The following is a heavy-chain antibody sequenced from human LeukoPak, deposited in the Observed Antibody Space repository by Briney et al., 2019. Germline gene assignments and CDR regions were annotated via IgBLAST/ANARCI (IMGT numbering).Heavy chain of an antibody. Sequence: SETLSLTCAVYGGSFSGYYWSWIRQPPGKGLEWIGEINRSGSTNYNPSLKSRVTISVDTSKNQFSLKLSSVTAADTAVYYCASTAMTTVTTSWFDPWGQGTLVTVSS. CDR2: INRSGST. V-gene: IGHV4-34*01. CDR1: GGSFSGYY. D-gene: IGHD4-17*01. CDR3: ASTAMTTVTTSWFDP. J-gene: IGHJ5*02.